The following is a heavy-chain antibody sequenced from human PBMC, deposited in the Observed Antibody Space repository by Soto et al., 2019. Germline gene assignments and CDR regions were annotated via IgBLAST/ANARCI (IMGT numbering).Heavy chain of an antibody. Sequence: SVKVSCKASGFTFTSSAVQWVRQARGQRLEWIGWIVVGSGNTNYAQKFQERVTITRDMSTSTAYMELSSLRSEDTAVYYCAASRDTIFGVVIMSPGYGKDVWGRGTTDTVS. CDR1: GFTFTSSA. J-gene: IGHJ6*02. CDR2: IVVGSGNT. V-gene: IGHV1-58*01. CDR3: AASRDTIFGVVIMSPGYGKDV. D-gene: IGHD3-3*01.